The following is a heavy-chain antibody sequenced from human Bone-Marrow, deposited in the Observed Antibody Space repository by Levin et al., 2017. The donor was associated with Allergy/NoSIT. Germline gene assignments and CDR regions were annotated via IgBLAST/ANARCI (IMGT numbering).Heavy chain of an antibody. Sequence: PSETLSLTCSVSGGSISSSSHYWTWIRQSPGKGLEWFGSIFHAGDTYYNPSLRSRVTISVDTSKNQFSLKLNSVTAADTAVYFCARHENNYYYGMDVWGQGTTVTVSS. CDR1: GGSISSSSHY. J-gene: IGHJ6*02. V-gene: IGHV4-39*01. CDR2: IFHAGDT. CDR3: ARHENNYYYGMDV. D-gene: IGHD1/OR15-1a*01.